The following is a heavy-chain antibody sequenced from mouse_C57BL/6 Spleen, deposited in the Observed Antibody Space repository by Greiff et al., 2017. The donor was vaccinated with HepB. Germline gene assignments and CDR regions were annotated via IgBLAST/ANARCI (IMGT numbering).Heavy chain of an antibody. D-gene: IGHD2-4*01. Sequence: EVQRVESGGGSVKPGGSLKLSCAASGFTFSSYAMSWVRQTPEKRLEWVATISDGGSYTYYPDNVKGRFTISRDNAKNNLYLQMSHLKSEDTAMYYCARENDYDGGFDYWGQGTTLTVSS. CDR3: ARENDYDGGFDY. V-gene: IGHV5-4*01. J-gene: IGHJ2*01. CDR1: GFTFSSYA. CDR2: ISDGGSYT.